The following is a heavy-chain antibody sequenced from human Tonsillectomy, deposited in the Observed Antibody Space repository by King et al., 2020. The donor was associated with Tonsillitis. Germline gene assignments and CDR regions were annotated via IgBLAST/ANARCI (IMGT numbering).Heavy chain of an antibody. D-gene: IGHD5-24*01. CDR1: GYTFSSSA. CDR2: INTNTGNP. J-gene: IGHJ2*01. V-gene: IGHV7-4-1*02. Sequence: QLVQSGSELKKPGASVKVSCKASGYTFSSSAINWVRQAPGQGLERMGWINTNTGNPTYAQGFTGRFVFSLDTSVSTAYLQISSLKAEDTAVYYCARDNYNSVYWYFDLWGRGTLVTVSS. CDR3: ARDNYNSVYWYFDL.